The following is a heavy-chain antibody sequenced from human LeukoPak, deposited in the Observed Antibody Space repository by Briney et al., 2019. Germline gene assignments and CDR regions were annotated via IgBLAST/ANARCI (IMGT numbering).Heavy chain of an antibody. Sequence: GASVKVSCKASGSTFTRYYIHWVRQAPGQGLDWMGMINPSSGSTRFAQMFQDRVTMTRDTSKNQFSLKLSSVTAADTAVYYCARGGSGWYWYFDLWGRGTLVTVSS. D-gene: IGHD6-19*01. CDR2: INPSSGST. V-gene: IGHV1-46*01. CDR1: GSTFTRYY. J-gene: IGHJ2*01. CDR3: ARGGSGWYWYFDL.